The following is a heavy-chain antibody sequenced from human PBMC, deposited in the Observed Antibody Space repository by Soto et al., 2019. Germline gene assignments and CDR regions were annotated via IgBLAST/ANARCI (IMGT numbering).Heavy chain of an antibody. CDR3: ARATPAGSADF. J-gene: IGHJ4*02. Sequence: QVQLQESGPGLVKPSQTLSLTCTVSDGSNIRDGYYWSWIRQHPGKGLEWIAYISYSGSSYSNPSLKSRVTISADTSKNQFSLRLTSVTAADTAVYFCARATPAGSADFWGQGTLVTVSS. V-gene: IGHV4-31*03. CDR1: DGSNIRDGYY. CDR2: ISYSGSS. D-gene: IGHD2-2*01.